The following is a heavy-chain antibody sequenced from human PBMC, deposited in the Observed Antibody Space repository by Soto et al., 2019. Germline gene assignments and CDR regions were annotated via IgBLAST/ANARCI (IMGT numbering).Heavy chain of an antibody. Sequence: QVQLQQWGAGLLKPSETLSLTCAVYGGSFSGYQWTWIRQTPGKGLEWIGEINDSGNINYNPSLKGRVTIFLVPPTKQISLKLSSVTAADTAVYYCARGLILWFGELSRRGGYSYCMDVWGEGTTVIVSS. V-gene: IGHV4-34*01. CDR1: GGSFSGYQ. CDR3: ARGLILWFGELSRRGGYSYCMDV. D-gene: IGHD3-10*01. CDR2: INDSGNI. J-gene: IGHJ6*03.